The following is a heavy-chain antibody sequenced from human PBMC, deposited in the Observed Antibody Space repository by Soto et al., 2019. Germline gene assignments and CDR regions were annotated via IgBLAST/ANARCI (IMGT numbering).Heavy chain of an antibody. Sequence: GGSLRLSCSASGFTFLSYAMHWVRQAPGKGLEYVSAIGSNGGSTYYADSVKGRFTISRDNSKSTLYLQMSSLRAEDTAMYYCVKDQDWNYASDDAFDIWGQGTMVTVSS. J-gene: IGHJ3*02. CDR3: VKDQDWNYASDDAFDI. CDR1: GFTFLSYA. V-gene: IGHV3-64D*06. D-gene: IGHD1-7*01. CDR2: IGSNGGST.